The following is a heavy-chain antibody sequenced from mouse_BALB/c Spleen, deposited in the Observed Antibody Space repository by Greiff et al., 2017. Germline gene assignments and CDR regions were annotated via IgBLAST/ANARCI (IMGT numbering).Heavy chain of an antibody. CDR1: GFTFSDYY. Sequence: EVKVVESGGGLVKPGGSLKLSCAASGFTFSDYYMYWVRQTPEKRLEWVATISDGGSYTYYPDSVKGRFTISRDNAKNNLYLQMSSLKSEDTAMYYCARGPRYGSSLDYAMDYWGQGTSVTVSS. CDR3: ARGPRYGSSLDYAMDY. J-gene: IGHJ4*01. V-gene: IGHV5-4*02. CDR2: ISDGGSYT. D-gene: IGHD1-1*01.